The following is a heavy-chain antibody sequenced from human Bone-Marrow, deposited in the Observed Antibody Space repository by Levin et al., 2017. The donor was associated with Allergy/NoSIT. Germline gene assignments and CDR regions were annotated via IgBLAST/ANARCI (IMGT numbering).Heavy chain of an antibody. D-gene: IGHD6-13*01. J-gene: IGHJ4*02. CDR2: ISYDGSNK. Sequence: HAGGSLRLSCAASGFTFSSYAMHWVRQAPGKGLEWVAVISYDGSNKYYADSVKGRFTISRDNSKNTLYLQMNSLRAEDTAVYYCARELMSSSSDYWGQGTLVTVSS. CDR1: GFTFSSYA. V-gene: IGHV3-30*04. CDR3: ARELMSSSSDY.